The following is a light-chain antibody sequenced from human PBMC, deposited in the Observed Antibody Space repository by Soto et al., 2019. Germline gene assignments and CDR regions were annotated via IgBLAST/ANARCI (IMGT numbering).Light chain of an antibody. J-gene: IGKJ4*01. CDR1: QGIGSW. Sequence: DIQMTQSPSSVSTSVGDRVTITCRASQGIGSWLAWYQQKPGKAPTLLMFDASTLQSGVPSRFSGSGSGTDFTLTINSLQPEDFATYYCQQTSSFPLTLCGGTKVEIK. V-gene: IGKV1-12*01. CDR2: DAS. CDR3: QQTSSFPLT.